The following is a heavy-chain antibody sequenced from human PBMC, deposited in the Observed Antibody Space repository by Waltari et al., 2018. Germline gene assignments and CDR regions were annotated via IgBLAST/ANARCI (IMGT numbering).Heavy chain of an antibody. Sequence: QVQLVQSGAEVKKPGASVKVSSKASGYTFTSYYMHWVRQAPGQGLEWMGIINPRAGSKSYAQKFQGRVTMTRDTSTSTVYMELSSLRSEDTAVYCCAAKGYSGVGGWFDPWGQGTLVTVSS. V-gene: IGHV1-46*01. J-gene: IGHJ5*02. CDR2: INPRAGSK. CDR1: GYTFTSYY. CDR3: AAKGYSGVGGWFDP. D-gene: IGHD5-12*01.